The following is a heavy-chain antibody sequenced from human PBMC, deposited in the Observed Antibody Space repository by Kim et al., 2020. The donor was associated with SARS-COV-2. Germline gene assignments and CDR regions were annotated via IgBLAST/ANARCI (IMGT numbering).Heavy chain of an antibody. Sequence: ASVKVSCKASGYTFTGYYMHWVRQAPGQGLEWMGRINPNSGGTNYAQKFQGRVTMTRDTSISTAYMELSRLRSDDTAVYYCARDSHRIAVAGPTPGYWGQGTLVTVSS. CDR3: ARDSHRIAVAGPTPGY. V-gene: IGHV1-2*06. J-gene: IGHJ4*02. D-gene: IGHD6-19*01. CDR1: GYTFTGYY. CDR2: INPNSGGT.